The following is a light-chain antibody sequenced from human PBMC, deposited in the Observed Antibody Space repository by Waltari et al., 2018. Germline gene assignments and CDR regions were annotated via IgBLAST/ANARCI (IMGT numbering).Light chain of an antibody. CDR1: SSDAGYSTY. Sequence: QSALTQPASVSGSPGQSIPISCTGPSSDAGYSTYVSWYQQHPGKAPKLMISDVNKRPSGVSNRFSGSKSGNTASLTISGLQAEDEADYYCSSYTNYATVIFGGGTKLTVL. V-gene: IGLV2-14*01. J-gene: IGLJ2*01. CDR3: SSYTNYATVI. CDR2: DVN.